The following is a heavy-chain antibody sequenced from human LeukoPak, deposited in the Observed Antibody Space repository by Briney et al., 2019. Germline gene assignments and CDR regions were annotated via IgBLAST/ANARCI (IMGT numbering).Heavy chain of an antibody. CDR1: GGTFSSYA. CDR3: ARGGGRSASDY. V-gene: IGHV1-69*04. CDR2: IIPILGIA. D-gene: IGHD2-15*01. J-gene: IGHJ4*02. Sequence: SVKVSCKASGGTFSSYAISWVRQAPGQGLEWMGRIIPILGIANYAQKFQGRVTITADKSTSTAYMELSSLRSEDTAVYYCARGGGRSASDYWGEATLATHSP.